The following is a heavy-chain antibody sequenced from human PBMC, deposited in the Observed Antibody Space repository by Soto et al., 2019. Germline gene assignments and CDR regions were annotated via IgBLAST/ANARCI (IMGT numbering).Heavy chain of an antibody. V-gene: IGHV1-69*12. D-gene: IGHD2-15*01. CDR2: IIPIFGTA. J-gene: IGHJ4*02. CDR3: ARESRYCSGGSCYFLPGIDY. CDR1: GGTFSSYA. Sequence: QVQLVQSGAEVKKPGSSVKVSCEASGGTFSSYAISWVRQAPGQGLEWMGGIIPIFGTANYAQKFQGRVTITADESTSKAYMELSSLRSEDTAVYYCARESRYCSGGSCYFLPGIDYWGQGTLVTVSS.